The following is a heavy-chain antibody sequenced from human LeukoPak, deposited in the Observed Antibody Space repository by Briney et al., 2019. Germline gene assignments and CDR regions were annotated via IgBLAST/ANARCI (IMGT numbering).Heavy chain of an antibody. CDR1: GFTFSNYW. CDR3: ARADWGSIDY. CDR2: IAQAGSEK. Sequence: GGSLRLSCVGSGFTFSNYWMSWVRQAPGKGLECVANIAQAGSEKYYVDSVKGRFTISRDNAKNSLYLQMNSLRVEDTAVYYCARADWGSIDYWGQGTRFTASS. J-gene: IGHJ4*02. V-gene: IGHV3-7*03. D-gene: IGHD7-27*01.